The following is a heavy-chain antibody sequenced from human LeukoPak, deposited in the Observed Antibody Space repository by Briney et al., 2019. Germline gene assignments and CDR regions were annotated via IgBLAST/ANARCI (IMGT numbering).Heavy chain of an antibody. Sequence: SETLSLTCTVSGGSISSSSYYWGWIRQPPGKGLEWIGNIYYSGSTYYNPSLKSRVTISVDTSKNQFSLKLSSVTAADTAVYYCARGDILTGRTLDYWGQGTLVTVSS. D-gene: IGHD3-9*01. CDR2: IYYSGST. J-gene: IGHJ4*02. CDR3: ARGDILTGRTLDY. V-gene: IGHV4-39*01. CDR1: GGSISSSSYY.